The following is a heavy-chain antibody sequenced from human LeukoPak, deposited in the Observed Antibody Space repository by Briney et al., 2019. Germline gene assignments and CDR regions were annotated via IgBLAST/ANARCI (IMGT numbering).Heavy chain of an antibody. D-gene: IGHD5-12*01. CDR3: AKDMRSRGYSGYDCFDY. CDR2: INPHSGDT. CDR1: GYTFTNYY. J-gene: IGHJ4*02. V-gene: IGHV1-2*02. Sequence: ASVKVSFKASGYTFTNYYIHWVRQAPGQGLEWMGWINPHSGDTNYAQKFQGRVTMTRDTSTSTAYMEVSRLRSDDTAVYYCAKDMRSRGYSGYDCFDYWGQGTLVTVSS.